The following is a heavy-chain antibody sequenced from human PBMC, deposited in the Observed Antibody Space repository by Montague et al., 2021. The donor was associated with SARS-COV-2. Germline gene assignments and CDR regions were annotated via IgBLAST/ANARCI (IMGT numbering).Heavy chain of an antibody. CDR1: GGSFSGYY. V-gene: IGHV4-34*01. J-gene: IGHJ6*02. Sequence: SETLSLTCAVYGGSFSGYYWSWIRQPPGKGLEWIGEINHSGSTNYNPSLKSRVTISVDTSKNQFSLKLSSATAADTAAYYCTREGYQVLWSDYYYYGMDVWGQGTTVTVSS. CDR2: INHSGST. CDR3: TREGYQVLWSDYYYYGMDV. D-gene: IGHD2-2*01.